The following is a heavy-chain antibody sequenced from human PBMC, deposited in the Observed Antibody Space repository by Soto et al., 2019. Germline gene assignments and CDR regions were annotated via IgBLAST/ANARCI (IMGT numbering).Heavy chain of an antibody. J-gene: IGHJ5*02. CDR3: VRESTPTRWFDP. D-gene: IGHD2-2*01. Sequence: ASVKGSCKASGYTFTSYYMHWVRQAPGQGLEWMGIINPSGGSTSYAQKFQGRVTMTRDTSTSTVYMELSSLRSEDTAVYYCVRESTPTRWFDPWGQGTLVTVSS. V-gene: IGHV1-46*03. CDR2: INPSGGST. CDR1: GYTFTSYY.